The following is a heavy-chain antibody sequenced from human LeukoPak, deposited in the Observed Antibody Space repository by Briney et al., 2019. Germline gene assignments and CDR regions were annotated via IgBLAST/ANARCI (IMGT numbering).Heavy chain of an antibody. D-gene: IGHD6-13*01. CDR1: GYTFTGYY. CDR3: AREVTAAGPLNY. V-gene: IGHV1-2*04. J-gene: IGHJ4*02. Sequence: ASVTVSCKASGYTFTGYYMHWVRQAPGQGLEWMGWINPNSGGTNYAQRFQGWVTMTRDTSISTAYMELSRLRSDDTAVYYCAREVTAAGPLNYWGQGTLVTVSS. CDR2: INPNSGGT.